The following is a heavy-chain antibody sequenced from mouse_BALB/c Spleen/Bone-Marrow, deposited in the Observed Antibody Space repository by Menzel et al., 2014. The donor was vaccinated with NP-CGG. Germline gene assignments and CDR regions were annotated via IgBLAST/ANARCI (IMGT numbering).Heavy chain of an antibody. CDR3: ARGGGYAIDY. CDR2: IDPENGNT. CDR1: GFNIKDYY. V-gene: IGHV14-1*02. Sequence: VQLQQSGAEIVRPGALVKLSCKASGFNIKDYYMQWVKQRPEQGLEWIGWIDPENGNTIYDPKFQGKASITADTSSNTAYLQLSSMTAEDTAVYYCARGGGYAIDYWGQGTSVTVSS. J-gene: IGHJ4*01.